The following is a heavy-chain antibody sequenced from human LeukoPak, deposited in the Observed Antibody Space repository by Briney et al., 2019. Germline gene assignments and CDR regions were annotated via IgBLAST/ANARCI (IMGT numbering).Heavy chain of an antibody. Sequence: SVKVSCKASGGTFNSYAVSWVRQAPGQGLEWMGGIIPIFGTANYAQKFQGRVAITADESTSTAYMELSSLRSEDTAVYYCATCSSASCYTYGMDVWGQGTTVTVSS. CDR1: GGTFNSYA. D-gene: IGHD2-2*02. J-gene: IGHJ6*02. CDR3: ATCSSASCYTYGMDV. CDR2: IIPIFGTA. V-gene: IGHV1-69*13.